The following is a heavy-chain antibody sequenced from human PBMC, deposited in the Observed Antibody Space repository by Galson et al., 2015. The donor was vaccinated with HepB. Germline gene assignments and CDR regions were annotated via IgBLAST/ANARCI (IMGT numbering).Heavy chain of an antibody. Sequence: SVKVSCKASGNTYTSYSIHWVRQAPGQGLEWMGVINPSGGTTTYAQKLQGRITVTTETSTSTVYMELSSLRSEDTAVYFCVRTWGYWGQRSVVTGPS. CDR2: INPSGGTT. J-gene: IGHJ4*02. CDR3: VRTWGY. D-gene: IGHD7-27*01. V-gene: IGHV1-46*04. CDR1: GNTYTSYS.